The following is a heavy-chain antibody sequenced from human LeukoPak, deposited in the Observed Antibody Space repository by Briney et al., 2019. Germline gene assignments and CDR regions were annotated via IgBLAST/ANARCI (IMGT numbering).Heavy chain of an antibody. Sequence: SETLSLTCTVSGGSISSYYWSWIRQPPGKGLEWIGYIYYSGSTNYNPSLKSRVTISVDTSKNQFSLKLSSVTAADTAVYYCARGRYNWNAQDYWGQGTLVTVSS. CDR3: ARGRYNWNAQDY. CDR1: GGSISSYY. J-gene: IGHJ4*02. D-gene: IGHD1-20*01. CDR2: IYYSGST. V-gene: IGHV4-59*01.